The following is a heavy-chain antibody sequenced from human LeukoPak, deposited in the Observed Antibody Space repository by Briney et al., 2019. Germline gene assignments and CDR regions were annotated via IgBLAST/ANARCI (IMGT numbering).Heavy chain of an antibody. V-gene: IGHV1-18*01. D-gene: IGHD6-19*01. CDR3: ARASGYSSGHDYFDY. CDR2: ISAYNGNT. CDR1: GYTFTSYG. J-gene: IGHJ4*02. Sequence: GASVKVSCKAYGYTFTSYGISWVRQAPGQGLEWMGWISAYNGNTNYAQKLQGRVTMTTDTSTSTAYMELRSLRSDDTAVYYCARASGYSSGHDYFDYWGQGTLVTVSS.